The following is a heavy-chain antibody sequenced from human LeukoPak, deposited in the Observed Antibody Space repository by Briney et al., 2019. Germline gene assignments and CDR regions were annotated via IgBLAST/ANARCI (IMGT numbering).Heavy chain of an antibody. V-gene: IGHV4-59*08. Sequence: SETLSLTCTVSGGSISRYYWSWIRQPPGKGLEWIGYNYYSGSTNYNPPRKSGGTISVDTSKNQFTLQLTSVTAADTAVYYCARRALTRGFDYWGQGTLVTVSS. CDR2: NYYSGST. D-gene: IGHD3-10*01. CDR1: GGSISRYY. J-gene: IGHJ4*02. CDR3: ARRALTRGFDY.